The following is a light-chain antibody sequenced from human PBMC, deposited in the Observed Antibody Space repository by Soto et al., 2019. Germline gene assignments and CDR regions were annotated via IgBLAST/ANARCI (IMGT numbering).Light chain of an antibody. V-gene: IGKV1-39*01. CDR3: QQSYSTPRT. CDR1: QSISSY. Sequence: DIQMTQSPSCLSASVGDRVTVTSRASQSISSYLNWYQQKPGKAPKLLIYAASSLQSGVPSRFSGSGSGTDLTLTISSLQPEDFATYYCQQSYSTPRTFGQGTKVEIK. CDR2: AAS. J-gene: IGKJ1*01.